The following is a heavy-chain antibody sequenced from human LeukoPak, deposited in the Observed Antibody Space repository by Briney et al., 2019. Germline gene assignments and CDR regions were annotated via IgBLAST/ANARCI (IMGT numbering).Heavy chain of an antibody. J-gene: IGHJ4*02. D-gene: IGHD1-26*01. CDR3: ARDKLRLYYLDS. CDR1: GFTFSSYW. Sequence: GGSLRLSCAASGFTFSSYWMHWVRQAPGKGLVWVSRINNDGSGTSYADSVKGRFTISRDNAKNTLYLQMNSLRAEDTAVYYCARDKLRLYYLDSWGQGARDSVSS. V-gene: IGHV3-74*01. CDR2: INNDGSGT.